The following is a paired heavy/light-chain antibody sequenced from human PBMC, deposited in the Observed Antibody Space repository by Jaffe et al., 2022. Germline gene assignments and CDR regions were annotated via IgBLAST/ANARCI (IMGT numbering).Light chain of an antibody. CDR2: KVS. CDR3: MQGTYWPRT. CDR1: QSLVHSDGNTY. V-gene: IGKV2-30*02. J-gene: IGKJ2*01. Sequence: DVVMTQSPLSLPVTLGQPASISCRSSQSLVHSDGNTYLNWFQQRPGQSPRRLIYKVSNRDSGVPDRFSGSGSGTDFTLKISRVEAEDVGVYYCMQGTYWPRTFGQGTNLEIK.
Heavy chain of an antibody. V-gene: IGHV3-23*01. CDR2: ISGSTDST. CDR3: AKGATLIDQ. CDR1: GFTFAGQA. Sequence: EVQLLESGGDLVQPGGSLRLSCAASGFTFAGQAMSWVRQAPGKGLEWVSSISGSTDSTYYADSVKGRFTISRDNSKNTLYLQMNSLRAEDTAVYYCAKGATLIDQWGQGTLVTVSS. J-gene: IGHJ4*02. D-gene: IGHD5-12*01.